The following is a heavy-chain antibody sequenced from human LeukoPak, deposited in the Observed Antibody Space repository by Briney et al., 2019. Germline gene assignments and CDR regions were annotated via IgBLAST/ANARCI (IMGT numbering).Heavy chain of an antibody. Sequence: TGGSLRLSCAASGFTFSSYGMHWVRQAPGKGLEWVAFIRYDGSNKYYADSVKGRFTISRDNSKNTLYLQMNSLRAEDTAVYYCAKVHPYCRYDILTGCVFDYWGQGTLVTVSS. D-gene: IGHD3-9*01. CDR2: IRYDGSNK. V-gene: IGHV3-30*02. CDR1: GFTFSSYG. CDR3: AKVHPYCRYDILTGCVFDY. J-gene: IGHJ4*02.